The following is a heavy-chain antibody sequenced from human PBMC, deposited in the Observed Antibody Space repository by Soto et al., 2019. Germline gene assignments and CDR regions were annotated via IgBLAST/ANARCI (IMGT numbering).Heavy chain of an antibody. CDR2: IYNDGTYS. V-gene: IGHV3-74*01. D-gene: IGHD3-10*01. CDR3: TRGPRPISTGTGAY. CDR1: GFIFKMYW. J-gene: IGHJ4*02. Sequence: GGSLRLSCAASGFIFKMYWMHWVRQSPGKGLVWISRIYNDGTYSDYADSVRGRFTISRDNVNDTLYLQMNNLRAEDSGLYYCTRGPRPISTGTGAYWGQGTRVTVSS.